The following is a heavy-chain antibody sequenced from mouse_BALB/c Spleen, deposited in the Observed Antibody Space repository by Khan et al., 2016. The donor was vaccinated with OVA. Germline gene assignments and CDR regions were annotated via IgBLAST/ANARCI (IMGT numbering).Heavy chain of an antibody. D-gene: IGHD1-1*01. CDR2: VSTGGGYT. CDR3: RRLAYYCDGEGFAY. J-gene: IGHJ3*01. V-gene: IGHV5-6*01. Sequence: VQLKESGGDLVKPGGSLKLSCAASGFTFSTYGMSWVRQTPDKRLEWVATVSTGGGYTYYPDSVKGRFTISRDNAKNTLYLQLSGLTSEDTAMFYCRRLAYYCDGEGFAYWGQGTLVTVSA. CDR1: GFTFSTYG.